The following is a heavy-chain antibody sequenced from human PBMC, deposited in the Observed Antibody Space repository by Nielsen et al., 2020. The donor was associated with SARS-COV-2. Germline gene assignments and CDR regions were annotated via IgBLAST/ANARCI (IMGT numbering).Heavy chain of an antibody. CDR3: AKNPRVEAGWVYFDY. CDR1: GFSFETYW. CDR2: MKQDGTVK. V-gene: IGHV3-7*03. D-gene: IGHD1-26*01. J-gene: IGHJ4*02. Sequence: LSLTCAASGFSFETYWMHWVRQAPGKGLEWVANMKQDGTVKNYMDSVKGRFTISRDNSKNTLYLQMNSLRAEDTAVYFCAKNPRVEAGWVYFDYWGQGTLVTVSS.